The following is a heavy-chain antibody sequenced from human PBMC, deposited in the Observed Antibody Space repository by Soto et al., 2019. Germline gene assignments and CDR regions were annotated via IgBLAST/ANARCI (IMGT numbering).Heavy chain of an antibody. CDR1: GFTVSSNY. V-gene: IGHV3-53*04. CDR3: ARDLYYGSGSYYPALRV. J-gene: IGHJ3*01. CDR2: IYSGGST. D-gene: IGHD3-10*01. Sequence: EVQLVESGGGLVQPGGSLRLSCAASGFTVSSNYMSWVRQAPGKGLEWVSVIYSGGSTYYADSVKGRFTISRHNSKNTLYLQMDSLRAEDTAVYYCARDLYYGSGSYYPALRVWGQGTMVTVSS.